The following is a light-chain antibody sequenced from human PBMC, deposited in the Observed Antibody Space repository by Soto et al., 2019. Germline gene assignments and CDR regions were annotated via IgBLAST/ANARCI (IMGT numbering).Light chain of an antibody. J-gene: IGKJ2*01. CDR2: DDY. V-gene: IGKV1-5*01. CDR3: QQYDTYFRYT. Sequence: DIPMTQSPSTLSASVGDRVTISCRASQTINNKLAWYQKKPGKAPKLLIYDDYTLESGVPSRFRSSGSGTEFTLTIGSLQPDDFANYYSQQYDTYFRYTCGQGTKLDIK. CDR1: QTINNK.